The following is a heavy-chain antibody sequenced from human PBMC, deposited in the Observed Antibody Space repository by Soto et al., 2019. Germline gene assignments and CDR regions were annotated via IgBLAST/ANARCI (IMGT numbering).Heavy chain of an antibody. V-gene: IGHV3-23*01. CDR3: AKDRSYYYYYYMDV. Sequence: GSLRLSCAASGFTFISYAMSWVLQAPWKGLEWVSAISGSGGSTYYADSVKGRFTISRDNSKNTLYLQMNSLRAEDTAVYYCAKDRSYYYYYYMDVWGKGTTVTVSS. J-gene: IGHJ6*03. CDR1: GFTFISYA. CDR2: ISGSGGST.